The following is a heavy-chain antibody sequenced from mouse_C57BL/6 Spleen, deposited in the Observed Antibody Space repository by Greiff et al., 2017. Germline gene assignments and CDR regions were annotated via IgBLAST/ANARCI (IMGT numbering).Heavy chain of an antibody. Sequence: VKLMESGPELVKPGASVKISCKASGYAFSSSWMNWVKQRPGKGLEWIGRIYPGDGDTNYNGKFKGKATLTADKSSSTAYMQLSSLTSEDSAVYFCAKDYYGSSYGFYYFDYWGQGTTLTVSS. V-gene: IGHV1-82*01. CDR3: AKDYYGSSYGFYYFDY. CDR1: GYAFSSSW. D-gene: IGHD1-1*01. CDR2: IYPGDGDT. J-gene: IGHJ2*01.